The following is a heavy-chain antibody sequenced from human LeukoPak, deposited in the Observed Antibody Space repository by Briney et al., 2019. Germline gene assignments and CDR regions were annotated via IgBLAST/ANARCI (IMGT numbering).Heavy chain of an antibody. V-gene: IGHV4-39*01. J-gene: IGHJ4*02. Sequence: PSETLSLTCTVSGGSISSSSYYWGWIRQPPGKGLEWIGSIYYSGSTYYNPSLKSRVTISVDTSKNQFSLKLSSVTAADTAVYYCASQGVYGYSSSWYPLYYFDYWGQGTLVTVSP. CDR1: GGSISSSSYY. D-gene: IGHD6-13*01. CDR3: ASQGVYGYSSSWYPLYYFDY. CDR2: IYYSGST.